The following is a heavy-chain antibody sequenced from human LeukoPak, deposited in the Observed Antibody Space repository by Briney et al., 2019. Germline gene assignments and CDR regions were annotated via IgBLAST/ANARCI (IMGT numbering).Heavy chain of an antibody. CDR1: GFTFSNAW. Sequence: GGSLRLSCAASGFTFSNAWMSWVRQAPGKGLEWVGRIKSKTDGGTTDYAAPVKGRFTISRDDSKNTLYLQMNSLKTEDTAVYYCTTASHPEWELLGVDYYYYMDVWGKGTTVTVSS. J-gene: IGHJ6*03. D-gene: IGHD1-26*01. V-gene: IGHV3-15*01. CDR3: TTASHPEWELLGVDYYYYMDV. CDR2: IKSKTDGGTT.